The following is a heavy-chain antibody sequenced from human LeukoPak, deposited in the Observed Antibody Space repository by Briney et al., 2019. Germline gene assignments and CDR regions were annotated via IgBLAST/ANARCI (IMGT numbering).Heavy chain of an antibody. CDR2: IYHSGST. CDR1: GGSISSGGYS. D-gene: IGHD6-13*01. J-gene: IGHJ4*02. V-gene: IGHV4-30-2*01. CDR3: ARDPVAAAGFDY. Sequence: SETLSLTCAVSGGSISSGGYSWSWIRQPPGKGLEWIGYIYHSGSTYYNPSLKSRVTISVDRSKNQFSLKLSSVTAADTAVYYCARDPVAAAGFDYWGQGALVTVSS.